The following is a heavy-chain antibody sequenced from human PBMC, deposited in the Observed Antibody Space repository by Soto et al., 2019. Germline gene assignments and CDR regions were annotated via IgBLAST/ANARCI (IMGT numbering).Heavy chain of an antibody. D-gene: IGHD3-3*01. Sequence: SETLSLTCAVYGGSFSGYYWSWIRQPPGKGLEWIGEINHSGSTNYNPSLKSRVTISVDTSKNQFSLKLSSVTAADTAVYYCARVYDFWSGYFTYGMDVWGQGTTVTVSS. J-gene: IGHJ6*02. V-gene: IGHV4-34*01. CDR3: ARVYDFWSGYFTYGMDV. CDR2: INHSGST. CDR1: GGSFSGYY.